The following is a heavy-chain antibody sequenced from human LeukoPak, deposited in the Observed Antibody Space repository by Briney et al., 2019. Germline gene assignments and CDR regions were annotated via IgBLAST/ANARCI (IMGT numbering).Heavy chain of an antibody. D-gene: IGHD2-15*01. CDR2: IIPIFGTA. V-gene: IGHV1-69*13. Sequence: ASVKVSCKASGGTFSSYAISWVRQAPGQGLEWMGGIIPIFGTANYAQKFQGRVTITADESTSTAYMELSSLRSEDTAVYYCARDTHKGCSGGSCYSDYYYYGMDVWGQGTTVTVSS. CDR3: ARDTHKGCSGGSCYSDYYYYGMDV. J-gene: IGHJ6*02. CDR1: GGTFSSYA.